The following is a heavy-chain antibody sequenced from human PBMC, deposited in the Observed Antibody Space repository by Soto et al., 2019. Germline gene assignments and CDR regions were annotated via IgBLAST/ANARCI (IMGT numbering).Heavy chain of an antibody. D-gene: IGHD3-9*01. J-gene: IGHJ6*02. V-gene: IGHV1-69*13. Sequence: SEKVSCKASGGTFSSYAISWVRHAPGQGLEWMGGIIPIFGTANYAQKFQGRVTITADESTSTAYMELSSLRSEDTAVYYCARESTSYYDILTGYKYYGMDVWGQGTTVTVAS. CDR2: IIPIFGTA. CDR1: GGTFSSYA. CDR3: ARESTSYYDILTGYKYYGMDV.